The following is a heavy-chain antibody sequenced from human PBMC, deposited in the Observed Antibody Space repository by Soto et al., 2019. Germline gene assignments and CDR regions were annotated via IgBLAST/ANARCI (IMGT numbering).Heavy chain of an antibody. Sequence: QVQLQESGPGLVKPSETLSLTCTVSGGSISSYYWSWIRQTPGKGLEWIGHIHYSGSTNYNPSLESRAPISVDTSKNQLSLNLSSVTAADTAVYYCARMIRSYYYGVDVWGQGTTVPVSS. CDR1: GGSISSYY. V-gene: IGHV4-59*01. D-gene: IGHD3-22*01. J-gene: IGHJ6*02. CDR2: IHYSGST. CDR3: ARMIRSYYYGVDV.